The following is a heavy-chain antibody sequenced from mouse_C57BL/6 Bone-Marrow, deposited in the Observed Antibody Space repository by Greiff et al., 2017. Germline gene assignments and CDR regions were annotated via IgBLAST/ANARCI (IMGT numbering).Heavy chain of an antibody. D-gene: IGHD1-1*01. Sequence: EVKLMESGGGLVKPGGSLKLSCAASGFTFSSYTMSWVRQTPEKRLQWVAAISGGGGNTYYPDSVKGRFTLSRDNDKNILYLQLSRLRSEDTALYYCSRQVTTVLATKYFDVWGTGTTVTVSS. CDR1: GFTFSSYT. J-gene: IGHJ1*03. CDR2: ISGGGGNT. V-gene: IGHV5-9*01. CDR3: SRQVTTVLATKYFDV.